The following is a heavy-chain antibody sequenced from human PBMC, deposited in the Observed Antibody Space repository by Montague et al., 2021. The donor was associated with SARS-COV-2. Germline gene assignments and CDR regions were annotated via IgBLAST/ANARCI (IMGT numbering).Heavy chain of an antibody. J-gene: IGHJ4*02. V-gene: IGHV4-39*07. D-gene: IGHD7-27*01. CDR2: IYFSGST. CDR1: GGQFIRSSHY. CDR3: ARAYWGVPDWDFFDS. Sequence: SETLSLTCSVSGGQFIRSSHYWAWIRQAPGRGLEWIGNIYFSGSTDSNPSLRSRLTLSLDMSRAQFSLELRAVTASDTALYYCARAYWGVPDWDFFDSWGQGLLVAVSS.